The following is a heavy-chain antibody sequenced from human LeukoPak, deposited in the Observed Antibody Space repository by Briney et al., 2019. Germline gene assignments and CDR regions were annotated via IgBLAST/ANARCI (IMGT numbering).Heavy chain of an antibody. CDR2: ISSTSSYI. V-gene: IGHV3-21*01. Sequence: PGGSLRLSCAASGFTFSTYSMNWVRQAPGKGLEWVSSISSTSSYIYYADSVKGRFTISRDNAKNSLHLQMDSLRAEDTAIYYCARGDIVVVVGALGTDYWGQGTLVTVSS. CDR3: ARGDIVVVVGALGTDY. CDR1: GFTFSTYS. J-gene: IGHJ4*02. D-gene: IGHD2-15*01.